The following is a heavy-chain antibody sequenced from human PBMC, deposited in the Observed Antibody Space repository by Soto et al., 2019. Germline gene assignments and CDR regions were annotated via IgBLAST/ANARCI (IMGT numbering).Heavy chain of an antibody. CDR3: ARGYSYGSLRGMDV. J-gene: IGHJ6*02. Sequence: ASVKVSCKASGYTFTGYYMHWVRQAPGQGLEWMGWINPNSGGTNYAQKFQGWVTMTRDTSISTAYMELSRLRSDDTAVYYCARGYSYGSLRGMDVWGQGTTVTVSS. D-gene: IGHD5-18*01. CDR2: INPNSGGT. V-gene: IGHV1-2*04. CDR1: GYTFTGYY.